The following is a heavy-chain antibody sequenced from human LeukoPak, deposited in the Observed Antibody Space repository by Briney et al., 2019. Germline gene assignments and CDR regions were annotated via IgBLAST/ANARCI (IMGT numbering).Heavy chain of an antibody. J-gene: IGHJ4*02. D-gene: IGHD6-6*01. Sequence: SRTLSLTCGVSGHSVSNKNRWYWVRQPPGKGLEWIGVIHHSGNTNYNSSLKSRVTISVDTSKNQISLKLTSVTAADTAVYYCARGVGSIAGPYWGQGTLVIVSS. CDR3: ARGVGSIAGPY. V-gene: IGHV4-4*02. CDR2: IHHSGNT. CDR1: GHSVSNKNR.